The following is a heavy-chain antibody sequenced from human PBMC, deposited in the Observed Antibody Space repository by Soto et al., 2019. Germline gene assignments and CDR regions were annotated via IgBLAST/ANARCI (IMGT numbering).Heavy chain of an antibody. J-gene: IGHJ4*02. CDR3: AVSGSYYVLGY. V-gene: IGHV1-69*13. D-gene: IGHD1-26*01. Sequence: GASVKVSCKASGGTFSSYAISWVRQAPGQGLEWMGGIIPIFGTANYAQKFQGRVTITADESTSTAYMELSSLRSEDTAVYHCAVSGSYYVLGYWGQGTLVTVSS. CDR2: IIPIFGTA. CDR1: GGTFSSYA.